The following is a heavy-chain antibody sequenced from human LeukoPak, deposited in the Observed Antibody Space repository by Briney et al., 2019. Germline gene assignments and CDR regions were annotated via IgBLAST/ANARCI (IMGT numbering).Heavy chain of an antibody. J-gene: IGHJ4*02. D-gene: IGHD3-22*01. CDR2: IYHSGSS. CDR1: GASIDTSAYN. Sequence: SGTLSLTCSVSGASIDTSAYNWGWIRQPPGKGLEWIGSIYHSGSSYDNPSLKSRPTLSIDTSRNQFSLTLKSVTAADSGVYFCAREILYDSTAYYLWGQGTVLTVSS. CDR3: AREILYDSTAYYL. V-gene: IGHV4-39*01.